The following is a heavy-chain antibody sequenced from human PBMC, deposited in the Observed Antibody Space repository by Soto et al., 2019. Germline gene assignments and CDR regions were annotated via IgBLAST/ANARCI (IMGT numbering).Heavy chain of an antibody. CDR2: IIPISGAA. CDR3: ARDMTRTVVPYFDF. CDR1: GGTFSNYV. D-gene: IGHD1-7*01. Sequence: VTVSCKASGGTFSNYVVNWVRQAPGQGLEWMGRIIPISGAANYAQKFQGRVTITADKSTSTSYMELSSLRSEDTAVYYCARDMTRTVVPYFDFWGQGTLVTVSS. J-gene: IGHJ4*02. V-gene: IGHV1-69*06.